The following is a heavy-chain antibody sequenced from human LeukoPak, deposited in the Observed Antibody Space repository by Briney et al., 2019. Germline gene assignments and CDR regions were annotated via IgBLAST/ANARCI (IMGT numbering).Heavy chain of an antibody. D-gene: IGHD2-2*01. CDR3: VTSPTARDGLDI. CDR2: INSDGSST. Sequence: QPGGSLRLSCAASGFTFSSYWMHWVRQAPGKGLVWVSRINSDGSSTTYADSVKGRFTISRDNAKNSLYLQMNSLRAADTAMYYCVTSPTARDGLDIWGQGTMVTVSS. CDR1: GFTFSSYW. V-gene: IGHV3-74*01. J-gene: IGHJ3*02.